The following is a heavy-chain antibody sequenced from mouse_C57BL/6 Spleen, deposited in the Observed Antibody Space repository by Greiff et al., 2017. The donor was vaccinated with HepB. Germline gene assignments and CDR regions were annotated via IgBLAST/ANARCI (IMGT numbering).Heavy chain of an antibody. CDR2: IYPGDGDT. CDR1: GYAFSSYW. D-gene: IGHD2-4*01. V-gene: IGHV1-80*01. J-gene: IGHJ4*01. CDR3: ARSRNDYDVYAMDY. Sequence: QVQLQQSGAELVKPGASVKISCKASGYAFSSYWMNWVKQRPGKGLEWIGQIYPGDGDTNYNGKFKGKATLTADKSSSTAYMQLSSLTSEDSAVYFCARSRNDYDVYAMDYWGQGTSVTVSS.